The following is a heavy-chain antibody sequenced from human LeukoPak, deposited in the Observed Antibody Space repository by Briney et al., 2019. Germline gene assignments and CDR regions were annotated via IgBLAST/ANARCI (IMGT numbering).Heavy chain of an antibody. V-gene: IGHV1-8*01. D-gene: IGHD5-12*01. CDR2: MNSQCGNT. Sequence: ASVKVSCKASGYTFTSYDINWVRQAPGQGVERIGWMNSQCGNTGYAQKFQGRVTMTRNTSISTAYMELSSLRSEDTAVYYCARGSRGYVYYYYYMDVWGKGTTVTISS. CDR1: GYTFTSYD. J-gene: IGHJ6*03. CDR3: ARGSRGYVYYYYYMDV.